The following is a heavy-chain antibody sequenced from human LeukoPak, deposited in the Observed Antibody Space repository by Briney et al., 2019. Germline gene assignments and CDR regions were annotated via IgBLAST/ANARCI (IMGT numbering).Heavy chain of an antibody. D-gene: IGHD3-22*01. CDR2: ISYDGSNK. V-gene: IGHV3-30*04. J-gene: IGHJ4*02. CDR1: GFTFSSYA. Sequence: PGGSLRLSCAASGFTFSSYAMHWVRQAPGKGLEWVAVISYDGSNKYYADSVKGRFTIPRDNSKNTLYLQMNSLRAEDTAVYYCARVNDSSGYLSGQIDYWGQGTLVTVSS. CDR3: ARVNDSSGYLSGQIDY.